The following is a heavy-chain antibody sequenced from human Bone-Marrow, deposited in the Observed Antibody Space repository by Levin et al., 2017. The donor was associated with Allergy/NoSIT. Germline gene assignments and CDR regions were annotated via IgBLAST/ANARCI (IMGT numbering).Heavy chain of an antibody. CDR1: GFTFSSYD. V-gene: IGHV3-33*01. D-gene: IGHD6-6*01. CDR3: ARAKSSSNYYYALDV. CDR2: IWYDGSNR. Sequence: GGSLRLSCTVSGFTFSSYDMHWVRQAPGKGLEWVAVIWYDGSNRYYVDSVKGRFTIFRDNSKDTLYLQMNTLRAEDTAVYYCARAKSSSNYYYALDVWGQGTTVTVSS. J-gene: IGHJ6*02.